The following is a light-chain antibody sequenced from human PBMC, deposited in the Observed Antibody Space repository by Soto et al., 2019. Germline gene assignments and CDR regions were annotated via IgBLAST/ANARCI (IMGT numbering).Light chain of an antibody. CDR2: DAS. CDR1: QSISSW. V-gene: IGKV1-5*01. Sequence: DIQMTQSPSTLSASVGDRVTITCRASQSISSWLAWYQQKPGKAPKLLIYDASSLESGVPSRSSGSGSGTEFTLTISSLQPDDFATYYCQQYYTYSLTFGQGTKVDIK. CDR3: QQYYTYSLT. J-gene: IGKJ1*01.